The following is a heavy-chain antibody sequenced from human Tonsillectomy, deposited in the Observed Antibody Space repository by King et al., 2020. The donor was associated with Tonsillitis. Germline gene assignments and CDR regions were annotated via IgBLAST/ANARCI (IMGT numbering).Heavy chain of an antibody. D-gene: IGHD6-13*01. CDR1: GGTFSSYG. J-gene: IGHJ4*02. Sequence: QVQLVQSGAEVKKPGSSVKVSCKASGGTFSSYGISWVRQAPGQGLEWMGNIIPMYTSLNYAQKFQGRVTITADESTGTAYMEVSSLRSEDTAVYYCARVPRTGYRNNWYWGYFDYWGQGTLVTVSS. CDR3: ARVPRTGYRNNWYWGYFDY. CDR2: IIPMYTSL. V-gene: IGHV1-69*18.